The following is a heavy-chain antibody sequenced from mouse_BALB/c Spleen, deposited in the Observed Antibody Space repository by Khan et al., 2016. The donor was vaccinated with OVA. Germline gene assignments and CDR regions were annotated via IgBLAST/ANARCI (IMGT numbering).Heavy chain of an antibody. CDR3: TRSYDSYYFDY. D-gene: IGHD2-4*01. V-gene: IGHV1-5*01. CDR1: GYSFTSYW. Sequence: VQLQQSGTVLARPGASVKMSCKASGYSFTSYWMHWVKQRPGQGLEWIGAIYPGISDTRYNQKFKGKAKLTAVTSASTAYMEFSSLTNEDSAVYYCTRSYDSYYFDYGGQGTTLTVSS. CDR2: IYPGISDT. J-gene: IGHJ2*01.